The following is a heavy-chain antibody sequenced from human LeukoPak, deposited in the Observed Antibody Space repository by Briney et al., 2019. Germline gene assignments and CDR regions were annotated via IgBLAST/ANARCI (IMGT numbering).Heavy chain of an antibody. Sequence: SETLSLTCAVYGGSFSGYYWSWIRQPPGKGLEWIGEINHSGSTNYNPSLKSRVTISVDTSKNQFSLKLSSVTAADTAVYYRARSGSGWYRYYYGMDVWGQGTTVTVSS. CDR1: GGSFSGYY. CDR2: INHSGST. V-gene: IGHV4-34*01. J-gene: IGHJ6*02. D-gene: IGHD6-19*01. CDR3: ARSGSGWYRYYYGMDV.